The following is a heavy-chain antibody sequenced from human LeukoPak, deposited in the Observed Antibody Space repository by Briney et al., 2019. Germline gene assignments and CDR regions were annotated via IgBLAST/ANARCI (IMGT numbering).Heavy chain of an antibody. Sequence: GGSLRLSCAASGFTFSNAWMSWVRQAPGKGLEWVGRIKSKTDGGTTDYAAPVKGRFTISRDDSKNTLYLQMNSLKTEDTAVYYCTTADSSSGWYEYELPFDYWGQGTLVTVSS. CDR1: GFTFSNAW. V-gene: IGHV3-15*01. D-gene: IGHD6-19*01. CDR2: IKSKTDGGTT. J-gene: IGHJ4*02. CDR3: TTADSSSGWYEYELPFDY.